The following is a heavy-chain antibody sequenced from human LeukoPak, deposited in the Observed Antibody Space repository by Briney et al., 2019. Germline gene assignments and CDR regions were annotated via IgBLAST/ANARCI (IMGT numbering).Heavy chain of an antibody. CDR3: ARDQSVRLLQTSSTYFKHVFAI. CDR2: INPNSGGT. CDR1: GYTFTGYY. Sequence: SVKVSCKASGYTFTGYYMHWVRQAPGQGLEWMGWINPNSGGTNYAQKFQGRVTMTRDTSISTAYMELSRLRFDDTAVYYCARDQSVRLLQTSSTYFKHVFAIWGQGSMVTVSS. V-gene: IGHV1-2*02. J-gene: IGHJ3*02. D-gene: IGHD6-13*01.